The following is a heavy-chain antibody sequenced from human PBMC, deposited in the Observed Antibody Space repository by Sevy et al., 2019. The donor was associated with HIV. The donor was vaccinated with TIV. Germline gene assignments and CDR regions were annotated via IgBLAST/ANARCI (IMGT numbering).Heavy chain of an antibody. Sequence: GGSLRLSCAASGFSFSSYSMNWVRQAPGKGLEWASSISSSSSYIYYTDSVKGRFTISRDNAKNSLYLQMNSLRAEDTAVYYCARDPERTWLLLKARGYFDYWGQGTLVTVSS. V-gene: IGHV3-21*04. CDR3: ARDPERTWLLLKARGYFDY. J-gene: IGHJ4*02. CDR2: ISSSSSYI. D-gene: IGHD3-22*01. CDR1: GFSFSSYS.